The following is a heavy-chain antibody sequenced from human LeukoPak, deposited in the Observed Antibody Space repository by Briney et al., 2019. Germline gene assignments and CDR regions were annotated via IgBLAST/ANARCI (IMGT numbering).Heavy chain of an antibody. J-gene: IGHJ3*02. CDR1: GGSISSYN. CDR2: IYYSGST. CDR3: ARGGNYGLVNAFDI. V-gene: IGHV4-59*12. D-gene: IGHD4-11*01. Sequence: SETLSLTCTVSGGSISSYNWSWIRQPPGKGLEWIGYIYYSGSTNYNPSLKSRVTISVDTSKNQFSLKLSSVTAADTAVYYCARGGNYGLVNAFDIWGQGTMVTVSS.